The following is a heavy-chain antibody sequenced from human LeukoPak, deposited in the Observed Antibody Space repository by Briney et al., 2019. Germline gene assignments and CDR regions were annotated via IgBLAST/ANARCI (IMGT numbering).Heavy chain of an antibody. J-gene: IGHJ4*02. Sequence: GGSLRLSCAASGFTFSRYWMHWVRQAPGKGLMRVSRISPDGSTTLYADSVKGRFTISRDNSNNTLYLQMKSLRAEDTGVYYCARGNREDVYWAVPAVEFDYWGQGTLVTVPS. CDR3: ARGNREDVYWAVPAVEFDY. D-gene: IGHD2-2*01. CDR2: ISPDGSTT. V-gene: IGHV3-74*03. CDR1: GFTFSRYW.